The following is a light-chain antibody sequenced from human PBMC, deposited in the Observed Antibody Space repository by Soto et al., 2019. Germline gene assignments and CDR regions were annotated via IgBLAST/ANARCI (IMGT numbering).Light chain of an antibody. Sequence: QSALTQPASVSGSPGQSITISCTGTSSDAGVYNYVSWYQQHPGKAPKLMIYDVSNRPSGVSNRFSGSKSGNTASLTISGLQAEDEADYYGSSYTSSSTKVFGTGTKVTVL. CDR3: SSYTSSSTKV. V-gene: IGLV2-14*01. CDR1: SSDAGVYNY. CDR2: DVS. J-gene: IGLJ1*01.